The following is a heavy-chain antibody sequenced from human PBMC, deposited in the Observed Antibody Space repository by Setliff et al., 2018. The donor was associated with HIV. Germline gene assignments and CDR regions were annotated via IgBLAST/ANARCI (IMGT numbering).Heavy chain of an antibody. J-gene: IGHJ2*01. V-gene: IGHV3-7*01. CDR3: ARGRGVFDL. CDR2: IKQDESEK. Sequence: GESLNISCSPSGFNFNTYWMTWVRQFPGKGLEWVANIKQDESEKYYVDSVEGRFTISRDNSKYLVYLQMANLRVEDTVVYFCARGRGVFDLWGRGTLVTVSS. CDR1: GFNFNTYW. D-gene: IGHD2-8*01.